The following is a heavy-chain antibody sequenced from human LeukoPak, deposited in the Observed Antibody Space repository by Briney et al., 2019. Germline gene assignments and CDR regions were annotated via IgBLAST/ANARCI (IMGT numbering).Heavy chain of an antibody. Sequence: SETLSLTCTVSGGSINSYYWSWIRQPPGKGLEWIGYIYYSGTTNYNPSLKSRVTISVDTSKNQFSLRLTSVTAADTAVYYCARHADYGGYLDYWGQGTLVTVSS. CDR3: ARHADYGGYLDY. D-gene: IGHD4-23*01. CDR2: IYYSGTT. CDR1: GGSINSYY. J-gene: IGHJ4*02. V-gene: IGHV4-59*08.